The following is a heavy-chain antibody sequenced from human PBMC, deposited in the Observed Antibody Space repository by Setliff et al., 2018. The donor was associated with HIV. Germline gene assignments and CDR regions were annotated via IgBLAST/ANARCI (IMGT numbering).Heavy chain of an antibody. D-gene: IGHD3-22*01. V-gene: IGHV1-18*04. Sequence: ASVKVSCKASGYTFTTYGVNWVRQAPGQGLEWMGWINSYNGNTNYAQKLQGRVTMTTDTSTSTAYMELRSLRSDDTAVYYCARDHKYYYDSSGLDYWGQGTLVTVSS. J-gene: IGHJ4*02. CDR3: ARDHKYYYDSSGLDY. CDR1: GYTFTTYG. CDR2: INSYNGNT.